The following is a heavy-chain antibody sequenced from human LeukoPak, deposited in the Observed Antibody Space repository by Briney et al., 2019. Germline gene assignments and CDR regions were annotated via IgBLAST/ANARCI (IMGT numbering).Heavy chain of an antibody. V-gene: IGHV3-53*01. J-gene: IGHJ6*02. D-gene: IGHD5-18*01. CDR3: ARGRGHVDTAMVFYYYYGMDV. CDR2: IYSGGST. CDR1: GFTVSSNY. Sequence: GGSLRLSCAASGFTVSSNYMSWVRQAPGKGLEWVSVIYSGGSTYYADSVKGRFTISRDNSKNTLYLQMNSLRAEDTAVYYCARGRGHVDTAMVFYYYYGMDVWGQGTTVTVSS.